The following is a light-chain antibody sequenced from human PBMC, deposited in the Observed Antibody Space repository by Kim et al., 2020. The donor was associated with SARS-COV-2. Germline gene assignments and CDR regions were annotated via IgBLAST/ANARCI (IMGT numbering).Light chain of an antibody. CDR2: GAY. Sequence: LSPRESATRACRASQSVISNLACHPQKPGQAPRLLIYGAYTRATGIPARFSGSGSGTEFTLTLSSLQSEDFAVYYCQQYNNWPLTFGGGTKVDIK. CDR3: QQYNNWPLT. V-gene: IGKV3-15*01. J-gene: IGKJ4*01. CDR1: QSVISN.